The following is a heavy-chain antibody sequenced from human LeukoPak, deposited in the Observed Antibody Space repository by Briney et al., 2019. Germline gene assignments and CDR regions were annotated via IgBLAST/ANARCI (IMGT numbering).Heavy chain of an antibody. Sequence: GGSLRLSCAASGFTFDDYGMSWVRQAPGKGLEWVSGINWNGGSTGYADSVKGRFTISRDNAKNTLYLQMNGLRAEETAMYYCATPYTSGWSLYFDNWGQGTLVTVSS. CDR1: GFTFDDYG. J-gene: IGHJ4*02. D-gene: IGHD6-19*01. CDR2: INWNGGST. V-gene: IGHV3-20*04. CDR3: ATPYTSGWSLYFDN.